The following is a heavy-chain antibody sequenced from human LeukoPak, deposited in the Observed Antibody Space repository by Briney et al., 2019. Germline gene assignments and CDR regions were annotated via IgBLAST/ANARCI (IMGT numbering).Heavy chain of an antibody. CDR2: ISGTGSST. CDR3: ANLATVAPVDY. D-gene: IGHD4-23*01. CDR1: GFTFSNYH. Sequence: GGSLRLSCAASGFTFSNYHMSWVRQTPGKGLEGVSGISGTGSSTYYADSLKGRFTISRDNSKNTLYLQMNSLRPEDTAIYYCANLATVAPVDYWGQGTLVTVSS. V-gene: IGHV3-23*01. J-gene: IGHJ4*02.